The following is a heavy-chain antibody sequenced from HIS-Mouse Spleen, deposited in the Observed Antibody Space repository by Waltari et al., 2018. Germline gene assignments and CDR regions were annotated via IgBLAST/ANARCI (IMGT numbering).Heavy chain of an antibody. Sequence: EVQLVESGGGLVQPGGSLRLSCAASGFTFSSYWMSWVRQAPGKGLEWVANIKQDGSEKYYVDSVKGRFTISRDNAKNSLYLQMNSLRAEDTAVYYCARGYSGYPYYFDYWGQGTLVTVSS. CDR3: ARGYSGYPYYFDY. CDR1: GFTFSSYW. J-gene: IGHJ4*02. V-gene: IGHV3-7*01. CDR2: IKQDGSEK. D-gene: IGHD5-12*01.